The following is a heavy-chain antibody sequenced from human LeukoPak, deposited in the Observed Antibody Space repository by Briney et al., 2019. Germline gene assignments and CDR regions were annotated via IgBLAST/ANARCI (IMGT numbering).Heavy chain of an antibody. D-gene: IGHD3-22*01. CDR2: IYPGDSNT. Sequence: GASLKTSCKGSGYSFPSYLLGWGRQMPGKGLEWMGIIYPGDSNTRLRPSFQGQVTISPANSIRPASLQWSRLKASDTAMEYCARVRGDSSGYYFNYWGQGTLVTVSS. J-gene: IGHJ4*02. V-gene: IGHV5-51*01. CDR1: GYSFPSYL. CDR3: ARVRGDSSGYYFNY.